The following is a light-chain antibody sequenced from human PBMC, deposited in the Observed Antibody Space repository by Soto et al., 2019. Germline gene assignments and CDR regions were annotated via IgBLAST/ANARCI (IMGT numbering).Light chain of an antibody. CDR3: QQSYSTPIT. Sequence: DIQMTQSPSSLSASVGDRVTITCRASQSISSYLNWYQQKPGKDPKLLIYAASSLQSGAPSRFSGSGSGTDFTLTISSLQPEDFATYYCQQSYSTPITFGQGTRLEIK. J-gene: IGKJ5*01. CDR1: QSISSY. CDR2: AAS. V-gene: IGKV1-39*01.